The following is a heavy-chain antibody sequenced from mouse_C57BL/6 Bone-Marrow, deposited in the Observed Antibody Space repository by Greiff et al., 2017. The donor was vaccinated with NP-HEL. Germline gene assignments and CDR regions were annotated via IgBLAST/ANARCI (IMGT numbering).Heavy chain of an antibody. CDR3: SRWIYYGNYPEYYYAMDY. D-gene: IGHD2-1*01. J-gene: IGHJ4*01. V-gene: IGHV1-39*01. Sequence: VQLQQSGPELVKPGASVKISCKASGYSFTDYNMNWVKQSNGKSLEWIGVLNPNYGTTSYNQKFKGKATLTVDQSSSTAYMQLNSLTSEDSAVYYCSRWIYYGNYPEYYYAMDYWGQGTSVTVSS. CDR2: LNPNYGTT. CDR1: GYSFTDYN.